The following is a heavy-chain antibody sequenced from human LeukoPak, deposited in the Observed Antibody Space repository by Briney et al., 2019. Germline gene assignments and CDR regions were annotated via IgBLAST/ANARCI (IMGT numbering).Heavy chain of an antibody. J-gene: IGHJ4*02. CDR2: IYNGGST. D-gene: IGHD3-10*01. CDR1: GGSIIPYY. CDR3: AREWIYFGSGNYYNVFDS. V-gene: IGHV4-59*01. Sequence: PETLSLTCSVSGGSIIPYYWSWIRQPPGKGLEWIGYIYNGGSTIYNPSLRSRVTISADTSKNQFSLELTSVTSADTGVYYCAREWIYFGSGNYYNVFDSWGQGTLVTVSS.